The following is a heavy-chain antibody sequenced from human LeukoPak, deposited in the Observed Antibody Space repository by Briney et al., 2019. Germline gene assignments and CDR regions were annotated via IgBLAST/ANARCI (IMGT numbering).Heavy chain of an antibody. CDR3: ARDRRYYYDSSGHAYFDY. Sequence: SVKVSCKASGGTFSSYAISWVRQAPGQGLEWMGGIIPIFGTANYAQKFQGRVTITADESTSTAYMELSSLRSEDTTVYYCARDRRYYYDSSGHAYFDYWGQGPLVTVSS. D-gene: IGHD3-22*01. CDR1: GGTFSSYA. CDR2: IIPIFGTA. J-gene: IGHJ4*02. V-gene: IGHV1-69*13.